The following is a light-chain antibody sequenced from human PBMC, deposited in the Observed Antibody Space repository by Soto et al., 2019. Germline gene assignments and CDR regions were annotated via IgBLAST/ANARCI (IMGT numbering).Light chain of an antibody. V-gene: IGLV2-14*01. J-gene: IGLJ2*01. CDR1: RRDVGAYNL. CDR3: SAFTSRSSLV. Sequence: QSALTQPASVSGSPGQSSTISCSGTRRDVGAYNLVSWDLQHSGKAPQLLIYEVRNRPSGISSRFSGSRSGNTASLTISSLLPEDEADYYCSAFTSRSSLVFGGGTKLTVL. CDR2: EVR.